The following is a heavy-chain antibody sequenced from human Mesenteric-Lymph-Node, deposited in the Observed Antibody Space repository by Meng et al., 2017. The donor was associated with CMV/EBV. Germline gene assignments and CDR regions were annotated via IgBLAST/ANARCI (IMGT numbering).Heavy chain of an antibody. J-gene: IGHJ4*02. Sequence: SCKASGYTFTGHYIHWMRQAPGQGLEWMGRINPASMGTNYAQKFQGRVTMTRDTSIITAYMELTRLTSDDTAVYYCARDDAVGSLDCWGQGTLVTVSS. CDR3: ARDDAVGSLDC. V-gene: IGHV1-2*06. CDR2: INPASMGT. CDR1: GYTFTGHY. D-gene: IGHD3-10*01.